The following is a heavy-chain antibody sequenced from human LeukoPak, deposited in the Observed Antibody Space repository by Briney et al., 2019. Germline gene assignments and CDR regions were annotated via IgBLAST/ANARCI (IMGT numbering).Heavy chain of an antibody. CDR2: ISYRTSHI. V-gene: IGHV3-21*01. CDR3: GRAFPPLRTAAAGDY. Sequence: PGGSLRLSCTASGFTFSDCEMNWFRQAPGKGLEWVSSISYRTSHIYYADSVKGRFTISRDNAKNSLYLQMDSLRAEDTAVYFCGRAFPPLRTAAAGDYWGQGTLVTVSS. J-gene: IGHJ4*02. CDR1: GFTFSDCE. D-gene: IGHD6-13*01.